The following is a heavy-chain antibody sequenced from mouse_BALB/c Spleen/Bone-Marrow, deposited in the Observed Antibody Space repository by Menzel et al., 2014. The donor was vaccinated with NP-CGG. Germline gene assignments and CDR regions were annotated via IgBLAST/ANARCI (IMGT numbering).Heavy chain of an antibody. Sequence: VQLQPPAPAMVAPSQSLSIPCTVSGFSLTAYGVSWVSQPQGKGMERPGMTWGNGSTYNNSAFNCRMRISKDKSKSHVFLKMNSLQTDDTARYYCARDSFLITRALDYWGQGTSVTVSS. CDR3: ARDSFLITRALDY. V-gene: IGHV2-6-7*01. J-gene: IGHJ4*01. CDR2: TWGNGST. CDR1: GFSLTAYG. D-gene: IGHD2-4*01.